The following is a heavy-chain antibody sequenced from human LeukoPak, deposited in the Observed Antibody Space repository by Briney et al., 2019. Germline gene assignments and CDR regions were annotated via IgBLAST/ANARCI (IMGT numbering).Heavy chain of an antibody. V-gene: IGHV3-53*01. J-gene: IGHJ6*03. CDR2: IYSGGST. CDR3: ARVVLAAIGYYYYYYMDV. D-gene: IGHD2-2*01. CDR1: GFPVSSNY. Sequence: GGSLRLSCAASGFPVSSNYMSWVRQAPGKGLEWVSVIYSGGSTYYADSVKGRFTISRDNSKNTLYLQMNSLRAEDTAVYYCARVVLAAIGYYYYYYMDVWGKGTTVTVSS.